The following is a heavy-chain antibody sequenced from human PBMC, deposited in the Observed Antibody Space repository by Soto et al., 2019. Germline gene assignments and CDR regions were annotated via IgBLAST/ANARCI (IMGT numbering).Heavy chain of an antibody. CDR3: ASAQYYYDSSGYYWVNGMDV. CDR2: IYSGGST. V-gene: IGHV3-53*01. Sequence: VGSLRLSCAASGFTVSSNYMSWVRQAPGKGLEWVSVIYSGGSTYYADSVKGRFTISRDNSKNTLYLQMNSLRAEDTAVYYCASAQYYYDSSGYYWVNGMDVWGQGTTVTVSS. J-gene: IGHJ6*02. D-gene: IGHD3-22*01. CDR1: GFTVSSNY.